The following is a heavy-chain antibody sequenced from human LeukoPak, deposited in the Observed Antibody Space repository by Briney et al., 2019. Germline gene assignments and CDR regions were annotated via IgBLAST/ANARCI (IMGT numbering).Heavy chain of an antibody. V-gene: IGHV1-2*02. Sequence: ASVKVSCKASGYTFTGYYMHWVRQAPGQGLEWMGWINPNSGGTNYAQKFQGRVTMTRDTSISTAYMELSRLRSDDTAVYYCAGDHSSGYPNAFDIWGQGTMVTVSS. CDR1: GYTFTGYY. CDR3: AGDHSSGYPNAFDI. CDR2: INPNSGGT. D-gene: IGHD3-22*01. J-gene: IGHJ3*02.